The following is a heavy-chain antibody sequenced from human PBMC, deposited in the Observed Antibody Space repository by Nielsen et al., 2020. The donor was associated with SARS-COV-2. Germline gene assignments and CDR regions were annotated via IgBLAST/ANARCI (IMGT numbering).Heavy chain of an antibody. D-gene: IGHD3-3*01. V-gene: IGHV1-2*06. Sequence: ASVKVSCKASGYTFTGYYMHWVRQAPGQGLEWMGRINPNSGGTNYAQKFQGRVTMTRDTSISTAYMELSRLRSDDTAVYYCARGSPWSGYLFDYWGQGTLVTVSS. CDR3: ARGSPWSGYLFDY. CDR1: GYTFTGYY. J-gene: IGHJ4*02. CDR2: INPNSGGT.